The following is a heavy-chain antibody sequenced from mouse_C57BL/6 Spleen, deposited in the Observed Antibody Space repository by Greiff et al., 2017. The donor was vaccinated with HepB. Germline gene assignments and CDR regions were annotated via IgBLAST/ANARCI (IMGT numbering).Heavy chain of an antibody. CDR1: GYSITSGYY. D-gene: IGHD2-4*01. V-gene: IGHV3-6*01. CDR3: ARLALYYDYAPMDY. CDR2: ISYDGSN. J-gene: IGHJ4*01. Sequence: EVQRVESGPGLVKPSQSLSLTCSVTGYSITSGYYWNWIRQFPGNKLEWMGYISYDGSNNYNPSLKNRISITRDTSKNQFFLKLNSVTTEDTATYYCARLALYYDYAPMDYWGQGTSVTVSS.